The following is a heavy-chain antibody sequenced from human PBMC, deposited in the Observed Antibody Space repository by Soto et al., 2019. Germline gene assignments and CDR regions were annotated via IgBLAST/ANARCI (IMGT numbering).Heavy chain of an antibody. CDR3: ARGGATPMVLTY. D-gene: IGHD5-18*01. V-gene: IGHV6-1*01. CDR1: GDSVSSNSAA. J-gene: IGHJ4*02. CDR2: TYFRSRWYN. Sequence: SQTLSLTCAISGDSVSSNSAAWNWIRQSPSRGLEWLGRTYFRSRWYNDYAVSVKSRITINPDTYKNQFSLQLNSVTPEDTAVYYCARGGATPMVLTYWGQGTRVTVSS.